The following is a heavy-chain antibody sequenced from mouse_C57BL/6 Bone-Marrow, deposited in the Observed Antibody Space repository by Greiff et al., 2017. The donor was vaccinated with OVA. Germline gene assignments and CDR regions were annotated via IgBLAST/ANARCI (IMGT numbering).Heavy chain of an antibody. D-gene: IGHD6-1*01. CDR1: GYTFTSYW. CDR2: IHPNSGST. Sequence: QVQLQQPGAELVKPGASVKLSCKASGYTFTSYWMHWVKQRPGQGLEWIGMIHPNSGSTNYNEKFKSKATLTVDKSTSTAYMQLSSLPSDDSAVYYCAKPGYFDVWGTGTTVTVSS. V-gene: IGHV1-64*01. J-gene: IGHJ1*03. CDR3: AKPGYFDV.